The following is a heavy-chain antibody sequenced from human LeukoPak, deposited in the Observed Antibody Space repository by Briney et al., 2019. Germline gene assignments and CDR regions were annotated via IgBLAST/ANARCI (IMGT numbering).Heavy chain of an antibody. J-gene: IGHJ4*02. D-gene: IGHD3-22*01. V-gene: IGHV4-38-2*01. CDR2: ISHSGTT. CDR3: ARAFTTYYYDSFEY. Sequence: SETLSLTCDVSGVSISDGYYWGWIRQPLGKGLEWIGSISHSGTTYDNPSLRSRVTISADTSKNQFSLRLSSVTAADTAVYYCARAFTTYYYDSFEYWGQGTLVTVSS. CDR1: GVSISDGYY.